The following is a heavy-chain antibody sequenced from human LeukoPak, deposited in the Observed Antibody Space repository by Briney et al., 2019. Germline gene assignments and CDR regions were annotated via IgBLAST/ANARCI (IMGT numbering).Heavy chain of an antibody. Sequence: ASVKVSCKASGGTFSSYAISWVRQAPGQGLEWMGGIIPIFGTANYAQKFQGRVTITADESTSTAYMELSSLRSEDTAVYYCARVGESHSGSHWHIFDYWGQGTLVTVSS. CDR2: IIPIFGTA. J-gene: IGHJ4*02. V-gene: IGHV1-69*13. CDR1: GGTFSSYA. D-gene: IGHD1-26*01. CDR3: ARVGESHSGSHWHIFDY.